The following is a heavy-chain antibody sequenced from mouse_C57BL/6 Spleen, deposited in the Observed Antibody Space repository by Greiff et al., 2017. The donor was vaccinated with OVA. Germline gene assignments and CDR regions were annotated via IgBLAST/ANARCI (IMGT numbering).Heavy chain of an antibody. J-gene: IGHJ2*01. V-gene: IGHV1-22*01. CDR2: INPNNGGT. CDR3: ASIDYCGSYYFDY. CDR1: GYTFTDYN. D-gene: IGHD1-1*01. Sequence: VQLQQSGPELVKPGASVKMSCKASGYTFTDYNMHWVKQSHGKSLEWIGYINPNNGGTSYNQKFKGKATLTVNKSSSTAYMELRSLTSEDSAVYYCASIDYCGSYYFDYWGQGTTLTVSS.